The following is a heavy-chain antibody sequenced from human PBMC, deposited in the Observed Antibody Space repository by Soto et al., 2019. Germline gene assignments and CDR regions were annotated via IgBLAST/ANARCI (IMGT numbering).Heavy chain of an antibody. V-gene: IGHV3-30*18. CDR2: ISYDGSNK. Sequence: QVQLVESGGGVVQPGRSLRLSCAASGFTFSSYGMHWVRQAPGKGLEWVAVISYDGSNKYYADSVKGRFTISRDNSKNTLYLQMNSLRAEDTAVYYCAKDSIIVVGIDWYFDLWGRGTLVTVSS. CDR3: AKDSIIVVGIDWYFDL. D-gene: IGHD2-15*01. J-gene: IGHJ2*01. CDR1: GFTFSSYG.